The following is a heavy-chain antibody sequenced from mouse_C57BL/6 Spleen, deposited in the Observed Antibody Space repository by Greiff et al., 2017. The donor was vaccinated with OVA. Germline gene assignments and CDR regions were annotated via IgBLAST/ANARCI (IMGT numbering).Heavy chain of an antibody. CDR2: INPSNGGT. J-gene: IGHJ4*01. CDR3: AAEPDYYAMDY. V-gene: IGHV1-53*01. CDR1: GYTFTSYW. Sequence: VQLVESGTELVKPGASVKLSCKASGYTFTSYWMHWVKQRPGQGLEWIGNINPSNGGTNYNEKFKSKATLTVDKSSSTAYMQLSSLTSEDSAVYYCAAEPDYYAMDYWGQGTSVTVSS.